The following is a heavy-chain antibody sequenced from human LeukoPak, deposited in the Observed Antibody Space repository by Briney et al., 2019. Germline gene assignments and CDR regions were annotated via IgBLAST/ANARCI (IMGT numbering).Heavy chain of an antibody. Sequence: GGSLRLSCAASGFTVSSHYMSWVRQAPGKGLEWVSLIYSGDNTNYADYVKGRFTFSRDNSKNTLYLQMNSLRAEDTAVYYCAGDLPLNYWGQGTLVAVSS. V-gene: IGHV3-53*01. CDR3: AGDLPLNY. J-gene: IGHJ4*02. CDR2: IYSGDNT. CDR1: GFTVSSHY.